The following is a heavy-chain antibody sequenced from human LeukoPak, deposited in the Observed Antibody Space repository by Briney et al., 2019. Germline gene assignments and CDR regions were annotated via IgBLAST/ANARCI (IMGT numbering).Heavy chain of an antibody. D-gene: IGHD6-19*01. J-gene: IGHJ4*02. V-gene: IGHV3-30-3*01. Sequence: GGSLRLSCAASGFTFSSYAMHWVRQAPGKGLEWVAVISYDGSNKYYADSVKGRFTISRGNSKNTLYLQMNSLRAEDTAVYYCARGQPRGIAVAGPFGYWGQGTLVTVSS. CDR3: ARGQPRGIAVAGPFGY. CDR2: ISYDGSNK. CDR1: GFTFSSYA.